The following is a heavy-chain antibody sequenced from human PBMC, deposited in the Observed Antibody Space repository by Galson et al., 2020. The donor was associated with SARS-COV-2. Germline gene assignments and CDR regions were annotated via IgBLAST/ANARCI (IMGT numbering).Heavy chain of an antibody. V-gene: IGHV5-51*01. Sequence: GESLKISCKGSGYSFTSYWIGWVRQMPGKGLEWMGIIYPGDSDTRYSPSFQGQVTIPADKSISTAYLQWSSLKASDTAMYYCARRGHYYGSGSNNWFDPWGQGTLVTVSS. CDR1: GYSFTSYW. CDR3: ARRGHYYGSGSNNWFDP. D-gene: IGHD3-10*01. CDR2: IYPGDSDT. J-gene: IGHJ5*02.